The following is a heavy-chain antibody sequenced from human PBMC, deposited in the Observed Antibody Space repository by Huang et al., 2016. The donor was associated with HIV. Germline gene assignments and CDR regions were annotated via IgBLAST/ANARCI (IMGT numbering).Heavy chain of an antibody. CDR1: GGTFSSYA. J-gene: IGHJ5*02. V-gene: IGHV1-69*13. CDR3: ARTAYSYGFRQGYNWFDP. Sequence: QVLLVQSGAEVRKPGSSVKVSCTAFGGTFSSYAISWVRKSPGQGLEWVGGIIPIFGTANYTQKFQGRVTITGDESTNTGYMELTRLTSEDTAVYYCARTAYSYGFRQGYNWFDPWGQGTPVTVSS. D-gene: IGHD5-18*01. CDR2: IIPIFGTA.